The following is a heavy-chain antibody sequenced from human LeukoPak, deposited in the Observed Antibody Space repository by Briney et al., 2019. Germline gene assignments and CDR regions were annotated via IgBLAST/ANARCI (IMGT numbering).Heavy chain of an antibody. D-gene: IGHD5-18*01. CDR1: GFTFSSYG. CDR3: ARGENNYGYYYFDY. V-gene: IGHV3-21*01. CDR2: ISSSSSYI. Sequence: GGSLRLSCAASGFTFSSYGMHWVRQAPGKGLEWVSSISSSSSYIYYADSVKGRFTISRDNAKNSLYLQMNSLRAEDTAVYYCARGENNYGYYYFDYWGQGTLVTVSS. J-gene: IGHJ4*02.